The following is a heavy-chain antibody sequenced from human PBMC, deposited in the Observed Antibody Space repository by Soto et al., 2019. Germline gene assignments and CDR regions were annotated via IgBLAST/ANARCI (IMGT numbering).Heavy chain of an antibody. CDR1: GGSISSGGYY. D-gene: IGHD2-15*01. Sequence: NPSETLSLTCTVSGGSISSGGYYWSWIRQHPGKGLEWIGYIYYSGSTYYNPSLKSRVTISVDTSKNQFSLKLSSVTAADTAVYYCARTRSGGTAAYYYYYGMDVWGQGTTVTVS. J-gene: IGHJ6*02. CDR3: ARTRSGGTAAYYYYYGMDV. CDR2: IYYSGST. V-gene: IGHV4-31*03.